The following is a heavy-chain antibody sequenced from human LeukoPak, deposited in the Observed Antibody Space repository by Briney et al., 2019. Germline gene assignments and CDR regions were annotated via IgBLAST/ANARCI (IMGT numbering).Heavy chain of an antibody. CDR1: GGSISSSNW. D-gene: IGHD5-12*01. CDR3: ARGAYWQWLPYDY. J-gene: IGHJ4*02. V-gene: IGHV4-4*02. CDR2: IYHSGST. Sequence: SETLSPTCAVSGGSISSSNWWSWVRQPPGKGLEWIGEIYHSGSTNYNPSLKSRVTISVDKSKNQFSLKLSSVTAADTAVYYCARGAYWQWLPYDYWGQGTLVTVSS.